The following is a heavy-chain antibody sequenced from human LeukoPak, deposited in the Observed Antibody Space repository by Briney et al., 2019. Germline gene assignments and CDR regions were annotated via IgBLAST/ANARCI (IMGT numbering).Heavy chain of an antibody. J-gene: IGHJ5*02. D-gene: IGHD4-23*01. CDR1: GFTFSDYY. CDR2: ISSSGSTI. CDR3: ARAGRDETWGDYGGNSDNWFDP. V-gene: IGHV3-11*01. Sequence: GGSLRLSCAASGFTFSDYYMSWIRQAPGKGLEWVSYISSSGSTIYYADSVKGRFTISRDNAKNSLYLQMNSLRAEDTAVYYCARAGRDETWGDYGGNSDNWFDPWGQGTLVTVSS.